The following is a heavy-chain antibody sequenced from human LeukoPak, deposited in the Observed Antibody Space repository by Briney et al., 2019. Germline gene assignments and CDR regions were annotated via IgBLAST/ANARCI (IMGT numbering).Heavy chain of an antibody. CDR3: AKENWYLYNNNRYKTWFDP. Sequence: GGSLRLSCAASGFTFSSYEMNWVRQAPGKGLEWVSYIDGGGGSTNYADSVKGRFTISRDNSKNTLYLQMNSLRAEDTAIYYCAKENWYLYNNNRYKTWFDPWGQGTLVTVSS. V-gene: IGHV3-23*01. J-gene: IGHJ5*02. CDR2: IDGGGGST. D-gene: IGHD1-1*01. CDR1: GFTFSSYE.